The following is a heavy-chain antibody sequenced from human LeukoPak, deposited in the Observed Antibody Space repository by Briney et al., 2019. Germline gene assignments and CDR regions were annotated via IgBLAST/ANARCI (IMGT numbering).Heavy chain of an antibody. CDR3: ARDRLYSSVYYYGMDV. Sequence: SETLSLTCAVSGGSISSGGYSWSWIRQPPGKGLEWIGYIYHSGSTYYNPSLKSRVTISVDRSKNQFFLKLSSVTAADTAVYYCARDRLYSSVYYYGMDVWGQGTTVTVSS. CDR1: GGSISSGGYS. CDR2: IYHSGST. D-gene: IGHD6-25*01. J-gene: IGHJ6*02. V-gene: IGHV4-30-2*01.